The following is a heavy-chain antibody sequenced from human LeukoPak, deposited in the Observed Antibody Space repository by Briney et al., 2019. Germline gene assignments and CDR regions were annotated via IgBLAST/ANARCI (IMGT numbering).Heavy chain of an antibody. CDR1: GFTFGSYG. CDR3: AKTGEWELLPLYHFQH. CDR2: ISYDGSNK. D-gene: IGHD1-26*01. Sequence: GGSLRLSCAASGFTFGSYGMHWVRQAPGKGLEWVAVISYDGSNKYYADSVKGRFTISRDNSKNTLYLQMNSLRAEDTAVYYCAKTGEWELLPLYHFQHWGQGTLVTVSS. J-gene: IGHJ1*01. V-gene: IGHV3-30*18.